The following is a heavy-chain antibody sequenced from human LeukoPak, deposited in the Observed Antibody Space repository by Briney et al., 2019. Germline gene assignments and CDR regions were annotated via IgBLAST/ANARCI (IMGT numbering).Heavy chain of an antibody. D-gene: IGHD3-10*01. CDR3: ARESSGSYLHYYYYYMDV. V-gene: IGHV3-7*01. CDR2: IKQDGSEK. Sequence: GGSLRLSCAASGFTFSSYWMSWVRQAPGKGLEWVANIKQDGSEKYYVDSVKGRFTISRDNAKNSLYLQMNSLRAEDTAVYYCARESSGSYLHYYYYYMDVWGKGTTVTVSS. CDR1: GFTFSSYW. J-gene: IGHJ6*03.